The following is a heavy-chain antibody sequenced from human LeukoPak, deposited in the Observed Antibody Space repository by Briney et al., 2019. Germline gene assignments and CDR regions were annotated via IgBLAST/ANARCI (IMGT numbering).Heavy chain of an antibody. CDR1: GITLSNYG. CDR3: AKDMDCSGGSCYDFDY. CDR2: ISGSGGST. D-gene: IGHD2-15*01. J-gene: IGHJ4*02. V-gene: IGHV3-23*01. Sequence: PGGSLRLSCVVSGITLSNYGMSWVRQAPGKGLEWVSAISGSGGSTYYADSVKGRFTISRDNSKNTLYLQMNSLRAEDTAVYYCAKDMDCSGGSCYDFDYWGQGTLVTVSS.